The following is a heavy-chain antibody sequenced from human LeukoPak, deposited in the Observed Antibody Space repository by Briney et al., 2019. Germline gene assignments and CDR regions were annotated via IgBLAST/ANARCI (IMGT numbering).Heavy chain of an antibody. J-gene: IGHJ5*02. CDR1: GFTFSSNG. D-gene: IGHD2-2*02. CDR3: ARGGRVVPAAIYRFDP. V-gene: IGHV3-33*01. CDR2: VSFDGNNK. Sequence: PGGSLRLSCAASGFTFSSNGMHWVRQAPGKGLEWVAVVSFDGNNKYFADSVKGRFSISRDNAKNSLYLQMNSLRAEDTAVYYCARGGRVVPAAIYRFDPWGQGTLVTVSS.